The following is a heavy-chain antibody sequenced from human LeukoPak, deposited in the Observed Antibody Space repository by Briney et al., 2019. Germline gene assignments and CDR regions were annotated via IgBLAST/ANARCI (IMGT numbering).Heavy chain of an antibody. CDR3: AREVVVADHDAFDI. D-gene: IGHD2-15*01. CDR2: IFYSGST. CDR1: GGSISSRNYY. V-gene: IGHV4-39*07. J-gene: IGHJ3*02. Sequence: SETLSLTCTVSGGSISSRNYYWGWIRQPPGKGLEWIGSIFYSGSTYYNPSLKSRVTISVDTSKNQFSLKLSSVTAADTAVYYCAREVVVADHDAFDIWGQGTMVTVSS.